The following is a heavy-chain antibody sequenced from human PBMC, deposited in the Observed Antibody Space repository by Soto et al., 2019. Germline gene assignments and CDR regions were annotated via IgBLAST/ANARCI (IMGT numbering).Heavy chain of an antibody. CDR1: GYTFTSSG. CDR3: ARDLFDSYRWSRRYFDY. Sequence: QVRLVQSGTEVKKPGASVKVSCKASGYTFTSSGISWVRQAPGQGLEWMGWSNDDNGNTNYAQKFQDRLTMTTDTAPSTAYIELRRLNFDDTAVYYCARDLFDSYRWSRRYFDYWGQGSLVTVSS. D-gene: IGHD3-10*02. J-gene: IGHJ4*02. CDR2: SNDDNGNT. V-gene: IGHV1-18*01.